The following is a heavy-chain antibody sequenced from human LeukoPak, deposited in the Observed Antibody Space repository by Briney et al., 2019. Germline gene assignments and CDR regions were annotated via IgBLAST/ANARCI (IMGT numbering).Heavy chain of an antibody. D-gene: IGHD4-17*01. CDR2: FDPEDGET. V-gene: IGHV1-24*01. CDR3: ARRYGDYDYYYYYYMDV. CDR1: GYTLTELS. J-gene: IGHJ6*03. Sequence: ASVKVSCKVSGYTLTELSMHWVRQAPGKGLEWMGGFDPEDGETIYAQKFQGRVTMTEDTSTDTAYMELSSLRSEDTAVYYCARRYGDYDYYYYYYMDVWGKGTTVTISS.